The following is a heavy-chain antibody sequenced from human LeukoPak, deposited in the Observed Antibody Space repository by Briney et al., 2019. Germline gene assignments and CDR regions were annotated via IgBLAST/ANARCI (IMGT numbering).Heavy chain of an antibody. V-gene: IGHV5-51*01. J-gene: IGHJ4*02. CDR2: IYPGDSDP. D-gene: IGHD5-24*01. CDR1: GYSFTNYW. Sequence: GEPLKISCKGSGYSFTNYWIGWVRQMPGKGLNWMGGIYPGDSDPTYSPSFQGQVPISADKSITTPYLQWSSLNPSATPMYYCARSAGGGYYVDCWGQGTLVSDSS. CDR3: ARSAGGGYYVDC.